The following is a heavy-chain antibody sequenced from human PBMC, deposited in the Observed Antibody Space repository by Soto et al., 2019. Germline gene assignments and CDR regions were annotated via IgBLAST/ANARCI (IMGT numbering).Heavy chain of an antibody. J-gene: IGHJ4*02. CDR1: GYTFSNYG. V-gene: IGHV1-18*04. CDR2: ISVYYGTT. CDR3: LIHESRLSLDY. D-gene: IGHD3-22*01. Sequence: QIQLVQSGPEIRKFGASVKVSCKTSGYTFSNYGLDWVRQAPGQGLEWMGWISVYYGTTKFAPKFQDRITITTDASTRTGYMELRSLRLDDTAVYYCLIHESRLSLDYWGQGTLVTVSS.